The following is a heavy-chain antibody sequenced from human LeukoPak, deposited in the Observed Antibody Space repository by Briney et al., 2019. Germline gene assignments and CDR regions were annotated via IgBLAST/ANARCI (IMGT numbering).Heavy chain of an antibody. J-gene: IGHJ4*02. Sequence: PGGSLRLSCAASGFTFRNHWMHSVRQTPGKGLVWVLRISREGSSTKYAESVKSRFTISRDNDKNTLYLQMNNLRAEDTAMYYRARDQRVTGRPDIDYWGQGTLVIVSS. D-gene: IGHD6-6*01. V-gene: IGHV3-74*03. CDR1: GFTFRNHW. CDR2: ISREGSST. CDR3: ARDQRVTGRPDIDY.